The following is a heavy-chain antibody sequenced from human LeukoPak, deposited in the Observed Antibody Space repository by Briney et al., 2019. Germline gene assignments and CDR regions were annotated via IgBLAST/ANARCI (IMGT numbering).Heavy chain of an antibody. V-gene: IGHV3-30-3*01. Sequence: GGSLRLSCAASGFTFSSYAMHWVHQAPGKGLEWVAVISYDGSNKYYADSVKGRFTISRDNSKNTLYLQMNSLRAEDTAVYYCVGSSGWYRPTFDYWGQGTLVTVSS. J-gene: IGHJ4*02. D-gene: IGHD6-19*01. CDR1: GFTFSSYA. CDR2: ISYDGSNK. CDR3: VGSSGWYRPTFDY.